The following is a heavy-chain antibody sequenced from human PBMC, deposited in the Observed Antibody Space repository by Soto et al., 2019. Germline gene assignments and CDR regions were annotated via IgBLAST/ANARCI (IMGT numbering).Heavy chain of an antibody. V-gene: IGHV3-21*01. D-gene: IGHD4-17*01. Sequence: EVQLVDSGGGLVKPGGSLRLSCAASGFTFISYSMNWVRQAPGKGLEWVSSISSSSSYIYYADSVKGRFTISRDNARNSLYLQMNSLRAEDTAVYYCARDETTVTTLFDYWGQGTLVTVSS. CDR3: ARDETTVTTLFDY. CDR2: ISSSSSYI. CDR1: GFTFISYS. J-gene: IGHJ4*02.